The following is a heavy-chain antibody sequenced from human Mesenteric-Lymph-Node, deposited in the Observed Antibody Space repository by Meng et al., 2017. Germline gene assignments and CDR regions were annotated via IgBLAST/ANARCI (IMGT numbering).Heavy chain of an antibody. D-gene: IGHD4-23*01. J-gene: IGHJ4*02. CDR2: IDLGGQP. CDR3: ARHGGDHYDS. CDR1: GGSISSYNY. V-gene: IGHV4-4*02. Sequence: QVPLQESGPGLVGPSGTLSLTCGVSGGSISSYNYWSWVRQPPGKGLEWIGQIDLGGQPHYNPSLESRVIMSLDKSKNQFSLRLRSVAAADTAVYYCARHGGDHYDSWGQGALVTVSS.